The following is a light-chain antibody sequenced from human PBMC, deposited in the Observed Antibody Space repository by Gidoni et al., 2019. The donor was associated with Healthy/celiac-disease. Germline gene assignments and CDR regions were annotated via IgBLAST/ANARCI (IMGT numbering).Light chain of an antibody. CDR3: KQYNSYSRT. CDR1: QSISSC. Sequence: DIQMTQYPSTLSASVGDRVTITCRASQSISSCLAWYQQKPGKAPKLLIYKASSLESGVPSRFSGSGSGTEFTLTISSLQPDYFATYDCKQYNSYSRTFGQGTKVEIK. V-gene: IGKV1-5*03. J-gene: IGKJ1*01. CDR2: KAS.